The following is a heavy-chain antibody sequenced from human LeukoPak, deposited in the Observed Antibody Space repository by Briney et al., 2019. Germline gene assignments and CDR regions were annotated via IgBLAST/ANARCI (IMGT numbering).Heavy chain of an antibody. CDR3: ARDRLLEGRDYYYYYYMDV. CDR2: INWNGGST. V-gene: IGHV3-20*04. D-gene: IGHD1-1*01. CDR1: GFTFSYYA. J-gene: IGHJ6*03. Sequence: PGGSLRLSCAASGFTFSYYAMNWVRQAPGKGLEWVSGINWNGGSTGYADSVKGRFTISRDNAKNSLYLQMNSLRAEDTALYYCARDRLLEGRDYYYYYYMDVWGKGTTVTVSS.